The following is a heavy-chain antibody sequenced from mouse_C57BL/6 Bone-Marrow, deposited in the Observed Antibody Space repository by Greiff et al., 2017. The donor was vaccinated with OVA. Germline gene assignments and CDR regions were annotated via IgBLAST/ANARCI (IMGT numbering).Heavy chain of an antibody. V-gene: IGHV5-17*01. J-gene: IGHJ3*01. D-gene: IGHD3-1*01. Sequence: DVHLVESGGGLVKPGGSLKLSCAASGFTFSDSGMHWVRQAPEKGLEWVAYISSGSSTIYYADTVKGPFTLSRDNATNTRCLQMTSLRSEDTAMYYGARGRAFAYWGQGTLVTVSA. CDR3: ARGRAFAY. CDR2: ISSGSSTI. CDR1: GFTFSDSG.